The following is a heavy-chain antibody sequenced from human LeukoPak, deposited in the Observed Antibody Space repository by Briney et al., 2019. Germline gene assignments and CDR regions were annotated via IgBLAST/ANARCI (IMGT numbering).Heavy chain of an antibody. CDR2: ISAYNGKT. CDR1: GYSFSIFG. Sequence: ASVKVSCKASGYSFSIFGDTWVRQAPGQGLEWMGSISAYNGKTNYAQKFQGRVTMTTDTSTSTAYMELRSLISDDTAVYYCARIQLWRVTGWIDPWGQGTLVTVSS. D-gene: IGHD5-18*01. V-gene: IGHV1-18*01. CDR3: ARIQLWRVTGWIDP. J-gene: IGHJ5*02.